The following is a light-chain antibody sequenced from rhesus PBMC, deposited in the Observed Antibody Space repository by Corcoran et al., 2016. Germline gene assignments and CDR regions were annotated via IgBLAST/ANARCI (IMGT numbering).Light chain of an antibody. CDR2: DAS. J-gene: IGKJ4*01. Sequence: DIQMTQSPSSLSASVGDTVTITCRASQGISSYLHWFQQKPGKAPKLLIDDASSLESGIPSRCSGSGSGTDFTLTFRTLQPEDFAAYYCLQHNSYPLTFGRGTKVEIK. CDR3: LQHNSYPLT. V-gene: IGKV1-28*03. CDR1: QGISSY.